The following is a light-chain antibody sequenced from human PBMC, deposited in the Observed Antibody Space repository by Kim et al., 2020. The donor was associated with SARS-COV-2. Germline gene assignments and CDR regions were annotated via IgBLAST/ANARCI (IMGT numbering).Light chain of an antibody. CDR3: QQYSTYSWT. CDR1: QSIKNG. CDR2: DAS. Sequence: ASRGDRVTITCRASQSIKNGLAWYQQKPGKAPKVLIYDASTLQSGVPSRFSGSKSGTEFTLTISSLQPDDSAVYYCQQYSTYSWTFGRGTKVDIK. J-gene: IGKJ1*01. V-gene: IGKV1-5*01.